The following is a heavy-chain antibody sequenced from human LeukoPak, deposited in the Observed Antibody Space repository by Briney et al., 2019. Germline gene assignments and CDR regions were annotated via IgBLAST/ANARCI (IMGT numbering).Heavy chain of an antibody. Sequence: SVKVSCKASGGTFSSYTISWVRQAPGQGLEWMGRIIPIFGTANYAQKFQGRVTITTDESTSTAYMELSSLRSEDTAVYYCARDSEWLRWFDPWGQGTLVTVSS. V-gene: IGHV1-69*05. CDR2: IIPIFGTA. D-gene: IGHD6-19*01. CDR1: GGTFSSYT. CDR3: ARDSEWLRWFDP. J-gene: IGHJ5*02.